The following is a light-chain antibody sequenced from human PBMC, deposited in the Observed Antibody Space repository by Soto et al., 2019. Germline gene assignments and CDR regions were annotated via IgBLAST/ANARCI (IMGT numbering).Light chain of an antibody. J-gene: IGKJ1*01. CDR1: QSISGW. V-gene: IGKV1-5*03. Sequence: DIQMTQSPSTLSASVGDRVTITCRASQSISGWLAWYQQKPGKAAKLLIYKASSLDSGVPSRFSGSGSGTEFTLTISRLQPDDFATYYCQQYNTYGTFGQGTKVEIK. CDR3: QQYNTYGT. CDR2: KAS.